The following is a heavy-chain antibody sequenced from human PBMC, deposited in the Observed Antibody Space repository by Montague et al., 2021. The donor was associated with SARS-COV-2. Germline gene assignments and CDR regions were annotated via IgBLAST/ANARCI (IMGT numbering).Heavy chain of an antibody. CDR1: GGPTSSSSYY. V-gene: IGHV4-39*07. D-gene: IGHD6-13*01. CDR3: ARVGRQQLVRLSGMDV. CDR2: IHYSGST. J-gene: IGHJ6*02. Sequence: SETLSLTCTVSGGPTSSSSYYWGWIRQPPGKGLEWIGSIHYSGSTXYNPSLKCRVTISVDTSKNQFSLKLSSVTAADTAVYYCARVGRQQLVRLSGMDVWGQGTTVTVSS.